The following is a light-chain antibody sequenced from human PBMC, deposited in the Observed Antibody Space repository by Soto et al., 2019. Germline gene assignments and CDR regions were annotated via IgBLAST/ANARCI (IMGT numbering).Light chain of an antibody. V-gene: IGLV2-11*01. CDR1: SSDVGVYNY. J-gene: IGLJ1*01. Sequence: QSALTQPRPVSGSRGQSVTISCTGTSSDVGVYNYVSWYQQYPGKAPKLMIYDVSKRPSGLSDRFSGSRSGNSASLTISGLHAEDEADYYCCSYAGRYTYDFGGGTKVTVL. CDR3: CSYAGRYTYD. CDR2: DVS.